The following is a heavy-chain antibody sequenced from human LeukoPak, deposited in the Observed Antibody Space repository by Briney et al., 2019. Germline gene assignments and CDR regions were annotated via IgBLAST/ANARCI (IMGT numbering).Heavy chain of an antibody. J-gene: IGHJ4*02. CDR3: ARDPVYSSSPMYYFDY. CDR1: GFTFSSYG. CDR2: IWYDGSNK. Sequence: WGSLRLSCAASGFTFSSYGMHWVRQAPGKGLEWVAVIWYDGSNKYYADSVKGRFTISRDNSKNTLYLQMNSLRAEDTAVYYCARDPVYSSSPMYYFDYWGQGTLVTVSS. D-gene: IGHD6-6*01. V-gene: IGHV3-33*01.